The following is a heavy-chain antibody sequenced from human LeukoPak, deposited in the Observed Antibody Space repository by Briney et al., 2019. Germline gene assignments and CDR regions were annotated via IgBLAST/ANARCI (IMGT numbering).Heavy chain of an antibody. Sequence: TGGSLRLSCSASGFTFSSYAMHWVRQAPGKGLEYVSAISSNGGSTYYADSVKGRFTISRDNSKNTLYLQMSSLRAEDTALYYCARSYYDVLTGYGEVDFWGQGTLVTVSS. CDR2: ISSNGGST. CDR3: ARSYYDVLTGYGEVDF. D-gene: IGHD3-9*01. J-gene: IGHJ4*02. CDR1: GFTFSSYA. V-gene: IGHV3-64D*06.